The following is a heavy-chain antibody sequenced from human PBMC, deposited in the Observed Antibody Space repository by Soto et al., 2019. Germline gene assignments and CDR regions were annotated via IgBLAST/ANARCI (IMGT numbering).Heavy chain of an antibody. J-gene: IGHJ6*02. V-gene: IGHV3-23*01. Sequence: GESLKISCAASGFTFSSYAMSWVRQAPGKGLEWVSAISGSGGSTYYADSVKGRFTISRDNSKNTLYLQMNSLRAEDTAVYYCAKQGAGVGYYYYGMDVWGQGTTVTVS. CDR1: GFTFSSYA. CDR3: AKQGAGVGYYYYGMDV. D-gene: IGHD1-26*01. CDR2: ISGSGGST.